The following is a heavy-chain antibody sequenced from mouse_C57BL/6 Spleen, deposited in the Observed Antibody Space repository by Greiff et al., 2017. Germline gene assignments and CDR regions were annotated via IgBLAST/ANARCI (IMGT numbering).Heavy chain of an antibody. CDR1: GYTFTSYW. D-gene: IGHD1-3*01. CDR2: IDPSDSYT. Sequence: QVQLQQPGAELVMPGASVKLSCKASGYTFTSYWMHWVKQRPGQGLEWIGEIDPSDSYTNYNQKFKGKSTLTVDKSSSTAYMQLSSLTSEDSAVYNCAVLKGYAMDYRGQGASVTVSS. V-gene: IGHV1-69*01. CDR3: AVLKGYAMDY. J-gene: IGHJ4*01.